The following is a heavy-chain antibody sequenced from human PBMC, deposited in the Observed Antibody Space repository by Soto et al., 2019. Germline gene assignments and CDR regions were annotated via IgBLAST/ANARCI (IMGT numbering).Heavy chain of an antibody. V-gene: IGHV1-69*12. CDR1: GGTFSSYA. J-gene: IGHJ6*02. CDR2: IIPIFGTA. CDR3: ARAHSSSWVGGYYYGMDV. Sequence: QVQLVQSGAEVKKPGSSVKVSCKASGGTFSSYAISWVRQAPGQGIEWMGGIIPIFGTANYAQKFQGRVTITADDSTSTDYMELSSLRSEDTAVYYCARAHSSSWVGGYYYGMDVWGQGTTVTVSS. D-gene: IGHD6-13*01.